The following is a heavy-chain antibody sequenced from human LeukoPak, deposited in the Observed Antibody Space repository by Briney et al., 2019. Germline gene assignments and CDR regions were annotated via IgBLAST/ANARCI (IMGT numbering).Heavy chain of an antibody. J-gene: IGHJ4*02. CDR3: ARAFMVRGVFFDY. Sequence: ASVKVSCKASGGTFSSYAISWVRQAPGQGLEWMGGIIPIFGTANYAQKFQGRVTITADESTSTAYMELSSLRSEDTAVYYCARAFMVRGVFFDYWGQGTLVTVSS. CDR2: IIPIFGTA. CDR1: GGTFSSYA. V-gene: IGHV1-69*13. D-gene: IGHD3-10*01.